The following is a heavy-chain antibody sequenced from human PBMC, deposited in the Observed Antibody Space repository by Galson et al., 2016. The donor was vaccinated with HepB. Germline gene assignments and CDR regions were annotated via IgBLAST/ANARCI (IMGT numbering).Heavy chain of an antibody. Sequence: SLRLSCAASGFTFGDYYMTWIRQAPGKGLEWVSYISTSGTNTYYADSVKGRFTISRDNSKNTLYLQMNSLRAEDTAVYYCAGGYYGSGSYYAYWGRGTMVTVSS. CDR1: GFTFGDYY. J-gene: IGHJ3*01. CDR3: AGGYYGSGSYYAY. CDR2: ISTSGTNT. D-gene: IGHD3-10*01. V-gene: IGHV3-11*01.